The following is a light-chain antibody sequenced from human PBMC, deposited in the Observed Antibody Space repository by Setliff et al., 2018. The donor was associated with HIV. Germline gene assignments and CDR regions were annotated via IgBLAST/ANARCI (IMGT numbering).Light chain of an antibody. Sequence: QSALTQPASVSGSPGQSITISCTGTSGDIGGHNHVSWYQQHPGKAPQLMIYDVTSRPSGISNRFSGSKSGNTASLNVSGLLPEDEADYHCSSYTSRGTWVFGGGTKATVL. CDR3: SSYTSRGTWV. J-gene: IGLJ3*02. CDR2: DVT. V-gene: IGLV2-14*03. CDR1: SGDIGGHNH.